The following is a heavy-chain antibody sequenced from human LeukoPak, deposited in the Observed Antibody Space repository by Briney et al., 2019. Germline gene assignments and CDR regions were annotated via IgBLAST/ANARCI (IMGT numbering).Heavy chain of an antibody. D-gene: IGHD3-22*01. Sequence: GXXLRLSCAASGFTFDDYGMSWVRQAPGKGLEWVSGINWNGGSTVYADSVKGRFTISRENAKNSLYLQMNSLRAEDTALYYCARYYYDSSGYSYYYYYMDAWGKGTTVTVSS. CDR1: GFTFDDYG. V-gene: IGHV3-20*04. CDR3: ARYYYDSSGYSYYYYYMDA. J-gene: IGHJ6*03. CDR2: INWNGGST.